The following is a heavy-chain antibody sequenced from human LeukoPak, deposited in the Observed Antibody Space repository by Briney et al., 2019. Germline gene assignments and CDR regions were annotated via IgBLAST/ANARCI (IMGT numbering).Heavy chain of an antibody. J-gene: IGHJ4*02. CDR1: GGTFSSYA. CDR2: IIPILGIA. V-gene: IGHV1-69*04. Sequence: ASVKVSCKASGGTFSSYAISWVRQAPGQGLEWMGRIIPILGIANYAQKFQGRVTITADKSTSTAYMELSSLRSEDTAVYYCARLGYYYDSSGYYYHGWGQGTLVTVSS. D-gene: IGHD3-22*01. CDR3: ARLGYYYDSSGYYYHG.